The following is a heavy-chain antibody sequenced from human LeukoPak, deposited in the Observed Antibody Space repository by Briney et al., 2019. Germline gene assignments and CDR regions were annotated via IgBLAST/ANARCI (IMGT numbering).Heavy chain of an antibody. CDR3: ARLPGRSRVDP. Sequence: GGSLRLSCAASGFNFSSYSMNWVRQAPGKGLGWVSSISSSSSYIYYGDSVKGRFTISRDNAKNSLYLQMHSLRAEDTALYYCARLPGRSRVDPWGQGTLVTVSS. CDR1: GFNFSSYS. CDR2: ISSSSSYI. D-gene: IGHD3-10*01. J-gene: IGHJ5*02. V-gene: IGHV3-21*01.